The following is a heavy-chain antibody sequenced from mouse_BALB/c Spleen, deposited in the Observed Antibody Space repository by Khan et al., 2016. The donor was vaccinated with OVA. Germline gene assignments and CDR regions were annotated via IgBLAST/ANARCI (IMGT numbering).Heavy chain of an antibody. J-gene: IGHJ4*01. Sequence: QVQLKQSGPGLVAPSQSLSITCTVSGFSLTDHGVRWIRQPPGKGLEWLGVIWGGGSTYYNSVLKSRLNISKDNSKTQAFLKMNSLLTDDTAMYXGAKQLWSPYYGMDYWGQGTSVTVSS. D-gene: IGHD1-1*02. V-gene: IGHV2-6-5*01. CDR2: IWGGGST. CDR3: AKQLWSPYYGMDY. CDR1: GFSLTDHG.